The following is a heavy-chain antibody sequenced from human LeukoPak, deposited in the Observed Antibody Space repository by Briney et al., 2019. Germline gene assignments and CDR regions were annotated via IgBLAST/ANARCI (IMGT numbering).Heavy chain of an antibody. V-gene: IGHV3-48*01. CDR2: ISSSSSTI. Sequence: GGSLRLSCAGSGFTFSSHSMNWVRQAPGKGLEWVSYISSSSSTIYYADSVKGRFTVSRDNAKNSLYLQMNSLRAEDTAVYYCAKDRWAYSSGSYFDYWGQGTLVTVSS. D-gene: IGHD3-10*01. J-gene: IGHJ4*02. CDR3: AKDRWAYSSGSYFDY. CDR1: GFTFSSHS.